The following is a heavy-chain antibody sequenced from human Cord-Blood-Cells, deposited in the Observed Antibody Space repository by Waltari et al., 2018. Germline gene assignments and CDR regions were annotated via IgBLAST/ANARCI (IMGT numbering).Heavy chain of an antibody. CDR2: INPHSGGT. D-gene: IGHD6-19*01. CDR3: ARALYSSGWYYFDY. Sequence: QVQLVQSGAEVKKPGASVKVSCKASGYTFTGYYMHWVRQAPGQGLGWMGWINPHSGGTNYAQKFQGRVTMTRDTSISTAYMELSRLRSDDTAVYYCARALYSSGWYYFDYWGQGTLVTVSS. J-gene: IGHJ4*02. CDR1: GYTFTGYY. V-gene: IGHV1-2*02.